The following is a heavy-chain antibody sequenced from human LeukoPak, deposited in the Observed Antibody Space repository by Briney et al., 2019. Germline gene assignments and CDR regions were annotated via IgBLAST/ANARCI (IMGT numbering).Heavy chain of an antibody. Sequence: ASVNVAFKSSGYTFTCQYMHWLRQASGQGVEGVGVINPSSAGTNFAPKFQGRLTLTREKSKSTVYMELKRPRSEDTAVYYCARDRSVEIATFSDYWGQGTLVTVSS. V-gene: IGHV1-46*01. CDR3: ARDRSVEIATFSDY. CDR2: INPSSAGT. D-gene: IGHD5-24*01. CDR1: GYTFTCQY. J-gene: IGHJ4*02.